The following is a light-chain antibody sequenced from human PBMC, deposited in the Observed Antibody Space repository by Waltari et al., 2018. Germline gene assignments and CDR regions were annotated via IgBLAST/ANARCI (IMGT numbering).Light chain of an antibody. Sequence: QSALTQPRSVSGSPGQSVTISCTGTSSDVGGYNYVSWYQQLPGKAPKLIIYEINKRPSGVPDRFSGSNSGHTASLTISGLQAEDEADYYCCSYAGSYTFGVFGGGTKVTVL. V-gene: IGLV2-11*01. J-gene: IGLJ2*01. CDR1: SSDVGGYNY. CDR3: CSYAGSYTFGV. CDR2: EIN.